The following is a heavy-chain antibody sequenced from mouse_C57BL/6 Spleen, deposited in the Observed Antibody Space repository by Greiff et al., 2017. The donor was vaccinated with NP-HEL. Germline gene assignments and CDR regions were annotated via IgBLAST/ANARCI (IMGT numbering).Heavy chain of an antibody. CDR3: ARHGGSYDPYYFDY. J-gene: IGHJ2*01. D-gene: IGHD2-3*01. CDR2: ISSGGSYT. CDR1: GFTFSSYG. Sequence: DVMLVESGGDLVKPGGSLKLSCAASGFTFSSYGMSWVRQTPDKRLEWVATISSGGSYTYYPDSVKGRFTISRDNAKNTLYLQMSSLKSEDTAMYYCARHGGSYDPYYFDYWGQGTTLTVSS. V-gene: IGHV5-6*02.